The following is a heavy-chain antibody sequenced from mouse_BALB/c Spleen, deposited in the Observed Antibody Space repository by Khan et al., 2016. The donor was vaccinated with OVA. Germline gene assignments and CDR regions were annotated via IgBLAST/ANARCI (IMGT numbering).Heavy chain of an antibody. J-gene: IGHJ3*01. Sequence: EVKLLESGPGLVKPSLSLSLTCTVTGYSITSEYAWNWIRQFPGNKLEWMGYIDYSGITRFNPSLKSRTSITRDTFKNQFFLQLNSVTAEDTATYYCARKDYYDYDPFPYWGQGTLVTVSA. CDR3: ARKDYYDYDPFPY. V-gene: IGHV3-2*02. CDR1: GYSITSEYA. CDR2: IDYSGIT. D-gene: IGHD2-4*01.